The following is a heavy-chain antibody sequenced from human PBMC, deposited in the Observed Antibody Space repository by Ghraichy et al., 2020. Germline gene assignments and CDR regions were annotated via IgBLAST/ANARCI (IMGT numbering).Heavy chain of an antibody. CDR2: INPSGGST. CDR3: ARQRRAAYFDY. J-gene: IGHJ4*02. D-gene: IGHD6-13*01. CDR1: GYTFTSYY. V-gene: IGHV1-46*01. Sequence: ASVKVSCKASGYTFTSYYMHWVRQAPGQGLEWMGIINPSGGSTSYAQKFQGRVTMTRDTSTSTVYMELSSLRSEDTAVYDCARQRRAAYFDYWGQGTLVTVSS.